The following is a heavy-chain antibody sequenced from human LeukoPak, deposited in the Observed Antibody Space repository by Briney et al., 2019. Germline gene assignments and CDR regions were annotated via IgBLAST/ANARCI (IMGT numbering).Heavy chain of an antibody. CDR3: ARDLDSSSSNDWFDP. J-gene: IGHJ5*02. V-gene: IGHV3-21*01. D-gene: IGHD6-6*01. CDR2: ISSSSSYI. Sequence: PGGSLRLSCAASGFTFSSYSMNWVRQAPGKGLDWVSSISSSSSYIDYADSVKGRFTISRDNAKNSLYLQMNSLRAEDTAVYYCARDLDSSSSNDWFDPWGQGTLVTVSS. CDR1: GFTFSSYS.